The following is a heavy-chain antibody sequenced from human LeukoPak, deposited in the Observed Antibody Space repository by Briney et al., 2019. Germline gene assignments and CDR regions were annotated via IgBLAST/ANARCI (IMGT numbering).Heavy chain of an antibody. V-gene: IGHV1-69*08. CDR2: LVPILGTP. D-gene: IGHD4-17*01. CDR1: GGTFNTYS. CDR3: ARRGHIDYGDFGLGF. J-gene: IGHJ1*01. Sequence: SAKVSCKVSGGTFNTYSMSWVRQAPGQGLEWMGRLVPILGTPNYAQRFQGRLTITADESTDTLYMELSSLTSDDTAVYYCARRGHIDYGDFGLGFWGQGTLVTVSS.